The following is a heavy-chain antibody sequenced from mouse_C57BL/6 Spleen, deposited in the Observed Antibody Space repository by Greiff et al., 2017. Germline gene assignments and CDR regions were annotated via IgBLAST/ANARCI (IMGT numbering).Heavy chain of an antibody. V-gene: IGHV1-26*01. CDR3: ARIPVLLRYFDV. J-gene: IGHJ1*03. D-gene: IGHD1-1*01. Sequence: VQLKQSGPELVKPGASVKISCKASGYTFTDYYMNWVKQSHGKSLEWIGDINPNNGGTSYNQKFKGKATLTVDKSSSTAYMELRSLTSEDSAVYYCARIPVLLRYFDVWGTGTTVTVSS. CDR1: GYTFTDYY. CDR2: INPNNGGT.